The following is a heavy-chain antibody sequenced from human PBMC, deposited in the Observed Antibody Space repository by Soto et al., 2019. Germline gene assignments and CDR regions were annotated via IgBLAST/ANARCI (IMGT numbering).Heavy chain of an antibody. Sequence: EVQLVESGGGLVEPGGSIRLSCVASGFTFTKAYMTWVRQAPGKGLEWVGRIKGSHAGGTTDYATSVKGRFTISRDKSKNTLDLQMNSLKTEDTSVYYCASEGGYPGSNFYGAYWGQGTLVTVS. CDR2: IKGSHAGGTT. V-gene: IGHV3-15*01. D-gene: IGHD1-26*01. CDR3: ASEGGYPGSNFYGAY. CDR1: GFTFTKAY. J-gene: IGHJ4*02.